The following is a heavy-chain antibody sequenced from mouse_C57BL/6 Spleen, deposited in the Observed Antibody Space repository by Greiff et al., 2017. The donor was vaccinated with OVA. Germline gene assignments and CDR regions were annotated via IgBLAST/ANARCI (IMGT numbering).Heavy chain of an antibody. V-gene: IGHV1-18*01. CDR1: GYTFTDYN. Sequence: VQLKQSGPELVKPGASVKIPCKASGYTFTDYNMDWVKQSPGKSLEWIGAINPNNGGTIYNQKFKGKATLTVDKSSSTAYMELRSLTSEDTTVYYCARSGAYYAMDYWGQGASVTVAS. D-gene: IGHD3-2*02. J-gene: IGHJ4*01. CDR2: INPNNGGT. CDR3: ARSGAYYAMDY.